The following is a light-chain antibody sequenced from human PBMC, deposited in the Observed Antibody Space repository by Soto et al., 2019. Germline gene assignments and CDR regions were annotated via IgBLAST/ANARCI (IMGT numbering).Light chain of an antibody. Sequence: EIVMTQSPATLSVCPGERATLSCRTSQSVSSDLAWYQQKPGQAPRLLIYGASTRASGIPAKFSGSGFGTEFTLTISSLQSEDFAVYYCQQYNDWPRTFGQGTKVAIK. V-gene: IGKV3-15*01. CDR2: GAS. J-gene: IGKJ1*01. CDR3: QQYNDWPRT. CDR1: QSVSSD.